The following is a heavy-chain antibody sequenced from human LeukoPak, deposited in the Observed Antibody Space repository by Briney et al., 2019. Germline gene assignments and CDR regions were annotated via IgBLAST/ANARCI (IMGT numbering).Heavy chain of an antibody. CDR1: GFTFSSYA. V-gene: IGHV3-30*04. J-gene: IGHJ4*02. CDR2: ISYDGSNK. Sequence: GGSLRLSCAASGFTFSSYAMHWVRQAPGKGLEWVAVISYDGSNKYYADSVKGRFTISRDNSKNTQYLQMNSLRAEDTAVYYCAKDAREHYYDGSGYYDYWGQGTLVTVSS. D-gene: IGHD3-22*01. CDR3: AKDAREHYYDGSGYYDY.